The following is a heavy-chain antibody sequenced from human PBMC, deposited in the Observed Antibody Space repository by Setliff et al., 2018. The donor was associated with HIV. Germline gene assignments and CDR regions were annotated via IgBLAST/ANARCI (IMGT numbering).Heavy chain of an antibody. J-gene: IGHJ4*02. CDR1: GGSIRSGSYY. CDR2: IYYSGST. D-gene: IGHD7-27*01. CDR3: ARAARAGDRRFDY. Sequence: SETLSLTCTVAGGSIRSGSYYWSWIRQHPGKGLEWIGYIYYSGSTYYNPSLKSRVTISLDTSKKQFSLKLNTVTAADAAIYYCARAARAGDRRFDYWGQGTLVTVSS. V-gene: IGHV4-31*03.